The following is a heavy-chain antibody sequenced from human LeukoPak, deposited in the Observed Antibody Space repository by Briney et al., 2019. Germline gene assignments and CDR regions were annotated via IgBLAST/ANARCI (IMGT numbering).Heavy chain of an antibody. V-gene: IGHV1-2*02. Sequence: GASVKVSCKAPGYTFTGYYMHWVRQAPGQGLEWMGWINPNSGGTNYAQKFQGRVTMTRDTSISTAYMELSRLRSDDTAVYYCARDLAGLVVPAAIFDPWGQGTLVTVSS. CDR3: ARDLAGLVVPAAIFDP. D-gene: IGHD2-2*01. CDR2: INPNSGGT. CDR1: GYTFTGYY. J-gene: IGHJ5*02.